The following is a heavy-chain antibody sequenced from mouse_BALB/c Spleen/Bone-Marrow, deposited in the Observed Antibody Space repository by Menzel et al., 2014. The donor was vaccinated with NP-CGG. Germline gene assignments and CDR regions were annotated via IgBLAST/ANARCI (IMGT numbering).Heavy chain of an antibody. CDR2: IYPGDGDT. J-gene: IGHJ3*01. CDR3: ASGSSSFAY. CDR1: GYAFSSSW. V-gene: IGHV1-82*01. Sequence: VKLMESGPELVKPGASVKISCKASGYAFSSSWMNWVKQRPGQGLEWIRRIYPGDGDTNYNGKFKGKATLTADKSSSTAYMQLSSLTSVDSAVYFCASGSSSFAYWGQGTLVTVSA. D-gene: IGHD1-1*01.